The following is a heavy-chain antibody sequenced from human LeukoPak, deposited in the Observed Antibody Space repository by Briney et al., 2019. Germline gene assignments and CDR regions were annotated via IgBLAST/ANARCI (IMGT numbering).Heavy chain of an antibody. V-gene: IGHV4-34*01. CDR1: GGSFIGYY. Sequence: SETLSLTCAVYGGSFIGYYWSWIRQPPGKGLEWIGEINHSGSTNYNPSLKSRVTISVDTSKNQFSLKLSSVTAADTAVHYCARDIVWGTDYFDYWGQGTLVTVSS. J-gene: IGHJ4*02. D-gene: IGHD3-16*01. CDR3: ARDIVWGTDYFDY. CDR2: INHSGST.